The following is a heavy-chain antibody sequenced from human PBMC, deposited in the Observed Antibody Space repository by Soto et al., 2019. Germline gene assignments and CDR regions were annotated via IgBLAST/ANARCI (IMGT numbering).Heavy chain of an antibody. V-gene: IGHV3-7*01. CDR1: GFTFSSYW. J-gene: IGHJ3*02. CDR3: ARVPSSGYYYDAFDI. Sequence: VQLVESGGGLVQPGGSLRLSCAASGFTFSSYWMSWVRQAPGKGLEWVANIKQDGSEKYYVDSVKGRFTISRDNAKNSLYLQMNSLRAEDTAVYYCARVPSSGYYYDAFDIWGQGTMVTVSS. CDR2: IKQDGSEK. D-gene: IGHD3-22*01.